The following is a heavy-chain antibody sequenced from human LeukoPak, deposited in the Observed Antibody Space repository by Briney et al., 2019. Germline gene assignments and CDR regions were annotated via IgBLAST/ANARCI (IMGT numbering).Heavy chain of an antibody. V-gene: IGHV4-31*03. J-gene: IGHJ3*02. CDR1: GGSISSGGYY. Sequence: PSQTLSLTCTVSGGSISSGGYYWSWLRQHPGKGLEWIGYIYYSGSTYYNPSLKSRFTISVDTSKNQFSLKLSSVTAADTAVYYCARVLVVVPAANADAFDIWGQGTMVTVSS. D-gene: IGHD2-2*01. CDR2: IYYSGST. CDR3: ARVLVVVPAANADAFDI.